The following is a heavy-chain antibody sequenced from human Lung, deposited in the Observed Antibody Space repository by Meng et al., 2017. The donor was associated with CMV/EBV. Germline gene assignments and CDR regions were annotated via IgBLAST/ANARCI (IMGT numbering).Heavy chain of an antibody. D-gene: IGHD2-21*02. V-gene: IGHV4-4*02. CDR3: ARVVTALWGYYFDY. CDR2: IYHSGST. Sequence: QVAVRGPGPGLGKPSGTLALTCAVSGGSISSSNWWSWVRQPPGKGLEWIGEIYHSGSTNYNPSLKSRVTISVDKSKNQFSLKLSSVTAADTAVYYCARVVTALWGYYFDYWGQGTLVTVSS. J-gene: IGHJ4*02. CDR1: GGSISSSNW.